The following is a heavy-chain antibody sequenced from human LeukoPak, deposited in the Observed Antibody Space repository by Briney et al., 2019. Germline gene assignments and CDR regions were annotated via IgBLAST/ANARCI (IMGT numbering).Heavy chain of an antibody. CDR3: AKAPNSYGSSLDY. Sequence: QPGRSLRLSCTASGFTFSTYDMHWVREAPGKGLEGVAVISYDGSNEYYADSVKGRFTISRDNSKSTLFLQMNSLRAEDTAVYYCAKAPNSYGSSLDYWGQGTLVTVSS. CDR1: GFTFSTYD. CDR2: ISYDGSNE. V-gene: IGHV3-30*18. D-gene: IGHD5-18*01. J-gene: IGHJ4*02.